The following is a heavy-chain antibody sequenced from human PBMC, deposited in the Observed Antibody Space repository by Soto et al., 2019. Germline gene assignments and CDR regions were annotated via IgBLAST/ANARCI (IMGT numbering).Heavy chain of an antibody. CDR1: GVSISSYY. J-gene: IGHJ2*01. V-gene: IGHV4-4*07. Sequence: QVQLQESGPGLVKPSETLSLTCAVSGVSISSYYWSWIRQPAGKGLEWIGRIYTTGSTNYSPSLNSRVAMSVATSNNQISLQLSSVTAADTAVYYCARYSELIGRSYWYFDLWGRGPLVTVSS. CDR2: IYTTGST. CDR3: ARYSELIGRSYWYFDL. D-gene: IGHD3-10*01.